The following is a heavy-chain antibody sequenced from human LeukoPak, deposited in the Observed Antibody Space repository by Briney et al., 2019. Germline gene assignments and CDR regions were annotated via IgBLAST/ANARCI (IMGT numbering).Heavy chain of an antibody. CDR1: GFTFGSYA. V-gene: IGHV3-30-3*01. D-gene: IGHD6-6*01. CDR3: DPHDSSSHF. Sequence: GRSLRLSCAASGFTFGSYAMHWVRQAPGKGLEWVAVISYDGSNKYYADSVKGRFTISRDNSKNTLYLQMNSLRDEDTAVYYCDPHDSSSHFWGQGTLVTVSS. CDR2: ISYDGSNK. J-gene: IGHJ4*02.